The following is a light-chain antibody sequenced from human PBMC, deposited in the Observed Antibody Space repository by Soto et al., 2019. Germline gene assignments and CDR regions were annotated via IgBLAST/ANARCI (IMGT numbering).Light chain of an antibody. J-gene: IGKJ4*01. CDR3: QQYENWPPLT. CDR1: QSVSSN. Sequence: EIVMTQSPATLSLSPGERATLSCRASQSVSSNLAWYQQKPGQAPRLLIYGASTRATGVPARFSGSGSGTEFTLTISTLQSEDFAVYYCQQYENWPPLTFGGGTKVDIK. V-gene: IGKV3-15*01. CDR2: GAS.